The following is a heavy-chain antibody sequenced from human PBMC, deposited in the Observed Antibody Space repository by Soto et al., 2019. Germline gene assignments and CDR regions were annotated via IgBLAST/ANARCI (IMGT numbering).Heavy chain of an antibody. CDR3: AKSPRRGYEPPWDY. Sequence: GGSLRLSCAATGFAFSSDGMTWVRQTPGKGLEWVSAISAKGDITSYADSVNGRFTISRDNSKNTLSLQLNSLRAEDTAVYYCAKSPRRGYEPPWDYWGQGTQVTVSS. V-gene: IGHV3-23*01. J-gene: IGHJ4*02. CDR2: ISAKGDIT. D-gene: IGHD5-12*01. CDR1: GFAFSSDG.